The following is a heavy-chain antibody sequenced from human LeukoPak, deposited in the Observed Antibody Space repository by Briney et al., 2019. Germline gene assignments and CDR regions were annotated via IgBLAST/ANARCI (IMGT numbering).Heavy chain of an antibody. CDR1: GFTFSSYA. Sequence: GGSLRLSCAASGFTFSSYATSWVRQAPGKGLEWVSAISGSGGSTYYADSVKGRFTISRDNSKNTLYLQMNSLRAEDTAVYYCARRLTHYSETSGLPLGGWGYGMDVWGQGTTVTVSS. D-gene: IGHD3-22*01. J-gene: IGHJ6*02. CDR2: ISGSGGST. V-gene: IGHV3-23*01. CDR3: ARRLTHYSETSGLPLGGWGYGMDV.